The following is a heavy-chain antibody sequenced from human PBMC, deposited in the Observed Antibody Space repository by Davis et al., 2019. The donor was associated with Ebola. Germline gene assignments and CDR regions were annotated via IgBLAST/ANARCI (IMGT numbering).Heavy chain of an antibody. D-gene: IGHD6-13*01. CDR3: ATRGSSREFDY. CDR2: IKQDGSEK. V-gene: IGHV3-7*03. CDR1: GFTFSSYW. Sequence: PGGSLRLSCAASGFTFSSYWMSWVRQAPGKGLEWVANIKQDGSEKYYVDSVKGRFTISRDNAKNSLYLQMNSLRVEDTAVYYCATRGSSREFDYWGQGTLVSVS. J-gene: IGHJ4*02.